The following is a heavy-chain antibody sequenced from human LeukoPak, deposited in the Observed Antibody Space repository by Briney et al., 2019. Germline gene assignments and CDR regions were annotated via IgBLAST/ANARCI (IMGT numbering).Heavy chain of an antibody. D-gene: IGHD1-26*01. J-gene: IGHJ3*02. CDR2: IYTSGST. CDR1: GGSFSGYY. Sequence: SETLSLTCAVYGGSFSGYYWSWIRQPAGKGLEWIGRIYTSGSTNYNPSLKSRVTMSVDTSKNQFSLKLSSVTAADTAVYYCARDQGRIVGATNAFDIWGQGTMVTVSS. V-gene: IGHV4-4*07. CDR3: ARDQGRIVGATNAFDI.